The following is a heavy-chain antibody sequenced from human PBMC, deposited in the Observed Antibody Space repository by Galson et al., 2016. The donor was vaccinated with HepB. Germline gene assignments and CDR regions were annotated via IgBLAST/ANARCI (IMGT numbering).Heavy chain of an antibody. J-gene: IGHJ3*02. D-gene: IGHD5-24*01. Sequence: SVKVSCKASGGTFSSNIISWVRQAPGQGLERMGGIIPIFGTANYAQKFQGRVTITADESTSTAYMELRSLRSDDTAVYYCARDKPKREGYNFLGAFDIWGQGTKVTVSS. CDR3: ARDKPKREGYNFLGAFDI. CDR2: IIPIFGTA. CDR1: GGTFSSNI. V-gene: IGHV1-69*13.